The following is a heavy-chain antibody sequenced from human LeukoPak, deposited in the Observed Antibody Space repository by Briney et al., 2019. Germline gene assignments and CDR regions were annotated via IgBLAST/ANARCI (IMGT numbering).Heavy chain of an antibody. Sequence: ASVKVSCKASGYTFTSYDISWVRQAPGQGLEWMVWISAYNGNTNYAQKLQGRVTMTTDTSTSTAYMALRSLRSDDTAVYYCAHYCGGDCSTADYWGQGTLVTVSS. CDR3: AHYCGGDCSTADY. CDR1: GYTFTSYD. CDR2: ISAYNGNT. V-gene: IGHV1-18*01. J-gene: IGHJ4*02. D-gene: IGHD2-21*02.